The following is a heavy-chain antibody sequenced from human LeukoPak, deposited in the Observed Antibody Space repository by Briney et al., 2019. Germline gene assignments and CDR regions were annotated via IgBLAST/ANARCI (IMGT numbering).Heavy chain of an antibody. CDR3: ARGVAGPKYYYYYYMDV. V-gene: IGHV1-69*13. CDR1: GGTFSSYA. CDR2: IIPIFGTA. D-gene: IGHD6-19*01. J-gene: IGHJ6*03. Sequence: ASVKVSCKASGGTFSSYAISWVRQAPGQGLEWMGGIIPIFGTANYAQKFQGRVTITADESTSTAYMELSSLRSEDTAVYYCARGVAGPKYYYYYYMDVWGKGTTVTISS.